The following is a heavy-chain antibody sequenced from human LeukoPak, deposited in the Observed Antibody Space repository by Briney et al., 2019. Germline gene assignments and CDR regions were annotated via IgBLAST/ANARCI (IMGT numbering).Heavy chain of an antibody. D-gene: IGHD6-19*01. CDR3: ARDGVFIAVAGTSGY. CDR2: ISAYNGNT. V-gene: IGHV1-18*01. J-gene: IGHJ4*02. CDR1: GYTFTSYG. Sequence: ASVKVSCKASGYTFTSYGISWVRQAPGQGLEWMGWISAYNGNTNYAQKLQGRVTMTTDTSTSTAYMELRSPRSDDTAVYYCARDGVFIAVAGTSGYWGQGTLVTVSS.